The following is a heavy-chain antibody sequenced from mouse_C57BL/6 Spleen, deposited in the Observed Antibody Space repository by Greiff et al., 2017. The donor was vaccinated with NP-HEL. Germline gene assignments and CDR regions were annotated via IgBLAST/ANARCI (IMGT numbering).Heavy chain of an antibody. CDR1: GYTFTDYY. Sequence: VQLQQSGAELVKPGASVKISCKASGYTFTDYYINWVKQRPGQGLEWIGKIGPGSGSTYYNEKFKGKAPLTADKSSSTAYMQLSSLTSEDSAVYFCARWYDYDGDAMDYWGQGTSVTVSS. CDR2: IGPGSGST. D-gene: IGHD2-4*01. CDR3: ARWYDYDGDAMDY. V-gene: IGHV1-77*01. J-gene: IGHJ4*01.